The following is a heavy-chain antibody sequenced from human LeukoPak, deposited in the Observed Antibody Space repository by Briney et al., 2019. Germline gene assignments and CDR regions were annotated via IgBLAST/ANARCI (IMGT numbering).Heavy chain of an antibody. CDR1: GSTFTRSW. CDR2: IYPGDSDT. Sequence: GEPLQISCQGSGSTFTRSWIGWAGQLPGKGLEWRWIIYPGDSDTSYSPPFQGQVTISADKSISTAYLQWSSRKASDTAMYYGARHGGYSDGYGEYWGQGTLVTVSS. V-gene: IGHV5-51*01. J-gene: IGHJ4*02. CDR3: ARHGGYSDGYGEY. D-gene: IGHD5-18*01.